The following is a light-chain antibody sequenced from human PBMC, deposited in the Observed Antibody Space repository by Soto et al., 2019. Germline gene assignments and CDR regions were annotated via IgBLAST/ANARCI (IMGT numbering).Light chain of an antibody. CDR1: QSIGSS. Sequence: DIQMTQSPSTLSSSAGDRVTITCRAGQSIGSSMAWYQQKPGKAPTLLIYDASTLQSGVASRFSGSGSGTEFTLIISGLQPDDSATYYCQQYTNTNNPWMFGQGTKVDI. J-gene: IGKJ1*01. CDR2: DAS. V-gene: IGKV1-5*01. CDR3: QQYTNTNNPWM.